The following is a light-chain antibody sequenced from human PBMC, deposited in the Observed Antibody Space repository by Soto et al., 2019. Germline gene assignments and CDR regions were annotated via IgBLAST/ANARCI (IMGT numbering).Light chain of an antibody. J-gene: IGLJ2*01. CDR3: CSYAGSSAVV. CDR2: EGS. CDR1: SCDVGSYAL. Sequence: QSALTQPASVSGSPGQSITISCTGTSCDVGSYALVSWFQQHPGKAPKVIIYEGSKRPSGVSNRFSGSNSGNTASLTISGLQAEDESDYYCCSYAGSSAVVFGGGTKLTVL. V-gene: IGLV2-23*01.